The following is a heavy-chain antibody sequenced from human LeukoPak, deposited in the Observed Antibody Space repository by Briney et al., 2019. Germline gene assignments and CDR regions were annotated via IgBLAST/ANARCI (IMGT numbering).Heavy chain of an antibody. D-gene: IGHD2-15*01. CDR3: ARDRTPGYCSGGSCYSWAFDY. CDR2: TSSDGNNK. CDR1: GFAFSSSA. J-gene: IGHJ4*02. Sequence: GRSLRLSCAASGFAFSSSAMYWVRQAPGKGLEWVAATSSDGNNKYYADSVKGRFTISRDNSIDTLYLQMNSLRAEDTAVYYCARDRTPGYCSGGSCYSWAFDYWGQGTLVTVSS. V-gene: IGHV3-30-3*01.